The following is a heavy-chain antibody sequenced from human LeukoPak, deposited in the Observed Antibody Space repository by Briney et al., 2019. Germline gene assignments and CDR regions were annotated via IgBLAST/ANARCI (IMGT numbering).Heavy chain of an antibody. CDR3: ARHKAPARRGSKDYYYYYYMDV. CDR2: IYPGDSDT. Sequence: GESLKISCKGSGYSFTSYWIGWVRQMPGKGLEWMGIIYPGDSDTRYSPSFQGQVTISADKSISTAYLQWSSLKASDTAMYYCARHKAPARRGSKDYYYYYYMDVWGKGTTVTVSS. CDR1: GYSFTSYW. V-gene: IGHV5-51*01. J-gene: IGHJ6*03. D-gene: IGHD3-10*01.